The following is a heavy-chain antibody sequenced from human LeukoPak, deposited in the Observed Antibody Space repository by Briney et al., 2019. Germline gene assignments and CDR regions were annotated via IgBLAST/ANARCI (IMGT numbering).Heavy chain of an antibody. J-gene: IGHJ4*02. D-gene: IGHD3-9*01. V-gene: IGHV4-30-2*01. CDR3: ARGNYDILTGGEGYFDY. Sequence: SETLSLTCTVSGGSISSGGYYWSWIRQPPGKGLEWIGYIYHSGSTYYNPSLKSRVTISVDGSKNQFSLKLSSVTAADTAVYYCARGNYDILTGGEGYFDYWGQGTLVTVSS. CDR1: GGSISSGGYY. CDR2: IYHSGST.